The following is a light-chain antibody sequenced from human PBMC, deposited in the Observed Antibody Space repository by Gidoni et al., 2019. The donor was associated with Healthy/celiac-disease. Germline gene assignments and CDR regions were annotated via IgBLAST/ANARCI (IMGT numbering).Light chain of an antibody. CDR1: SSNIGSNY. CDR3: AAWDDSLSGWV. Sequence: QSVLTQPHSAPGTPGQRVTISCSGSSSNIGSNYVYWYQQLPGTAPKLSIYRNNQRPSGVPDRFSGSKSGTSATLAISGLRSEDEADYYCAAWDDSLSGWVFGGGTKLTVL. J-gene: IGLJ3*02. V-gene: IGLV1-47*01. CDR2: RNN.